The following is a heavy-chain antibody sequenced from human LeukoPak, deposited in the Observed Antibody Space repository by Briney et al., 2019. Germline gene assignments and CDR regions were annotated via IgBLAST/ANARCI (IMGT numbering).Heavy chain of an antibody. Sequence: ASVKVSFKASGYTFNNYGISWVRQAPGQGLEWMGWITAYNGNTKYAQKLQGRVTMTTDTSTSTAYMEPRSLRSDDTAVYYCARDIGGSIRTAVAGWDYWGQGTLVTVSS. J-gene: IGHJ4*02. CDR1: GYTFNNYG. V-gene: IGHV1-18*01. D-gene: IGHD6-19*01. CDR2: ITAYNGNT. CDR3: ARDIGGSIRTAVAGWDY.